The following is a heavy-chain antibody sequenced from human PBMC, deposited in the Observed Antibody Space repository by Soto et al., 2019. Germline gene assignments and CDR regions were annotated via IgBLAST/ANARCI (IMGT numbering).Heavy chain of an antibody. CDR1: GGSISSYY. D-gene: IGHD1-20*01. CDR2: IYYSGST. J-gene: IGHJ6*03. Sequence: PSETLSLTCTVSGGSISSYYWSWIRQPPGKGLEWIGYIYYSGSTNYNPSLKSRVTISVDTSKNQFSLKLSSVTAVDTAVYYCARNSITGGNYYYYYYMDVWGQGTTVTVSS. CDR3: ARNSITGGNYYYYYYMDV. V-gene: IGHV4-59*01.